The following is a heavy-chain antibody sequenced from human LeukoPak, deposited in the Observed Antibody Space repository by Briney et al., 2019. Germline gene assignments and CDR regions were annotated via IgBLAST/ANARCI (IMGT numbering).Heavy chain of an antibody. V-gene: IGHV4-39*01. J-gene: IGHJ3*02. D-gene: IGHD4-17*01. Sequence: SETLSLTCTVSGGSISSSGYYWGWIRQPPGKGLEWIGSIYHSGSTYYNPSLKSRVTTSVDTSKNQFSLKLSSVTAADTAVYYCARYYGVDAFGIWGQGTMVTVSS. CDR2: IYHSGST. CDR3: ARYYGVDAFGI. CDR1: GGSISSSGYY.